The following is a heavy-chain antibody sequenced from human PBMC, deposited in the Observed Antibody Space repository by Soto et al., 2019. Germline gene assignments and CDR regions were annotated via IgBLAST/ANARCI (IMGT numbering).Heavy chain of an antibody. D-gene: IGHD5-18*01. Sequence: GGSLRLSCAASGFTFSSYAMSWVRQAPGKGLEWVSAISGSGGSTYYADSVKGRFTISRDNSKNTLYLQMNSLRAEDTAVYYCAKASSPTYSYGRDYWGQGTRVTISS. CDR1: GFTFSSYA. CDR3: AKASSPTYSYGRDY. V-gene: IGHV3-23*01. J-gene: IGHJ4*02. CDR2: ISGSGGST.